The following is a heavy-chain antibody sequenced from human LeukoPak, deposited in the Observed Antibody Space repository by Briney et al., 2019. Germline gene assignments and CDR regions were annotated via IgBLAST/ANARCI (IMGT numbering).Heavy chain of an antibody. CDR2: IYYSGTT. CDR3: ARAKGDY. Sequence: PSETLSLTCTVSGGSISSYYWSWIRQPPGKGLEWIGYIYYSGTTNYNPSLKSRVTMSVDTSKNQFPLRLNSVTPADTAVYYCARAKGDYWGQGTLVTVSS. CDR1: GGSISSYY. J-gene: IGHJ4*02. V-gene: IGHV4-59*01.